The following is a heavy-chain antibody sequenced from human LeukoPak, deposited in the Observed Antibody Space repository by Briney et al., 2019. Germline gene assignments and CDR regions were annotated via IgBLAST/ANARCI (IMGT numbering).Heavy chain of an antibody. CDR3: ARGPPNSSGWYLY. Sequence: SETLSLTCAVYGGSFSGYYWSWIRQPPGKGLEWIGEINHSGSTNYSPSLKSRVTISVDTSKNQFSLKLSSVTAADTAVYYCARGPPNSSGWYLYWGQGTLVTVSS. CDR2: INHSGST. D-gene: IGHD6-19*01. J-gene: IGHJ4*02. CDR1: GGSFSGYY. V-gene: IGHV4-34*01.